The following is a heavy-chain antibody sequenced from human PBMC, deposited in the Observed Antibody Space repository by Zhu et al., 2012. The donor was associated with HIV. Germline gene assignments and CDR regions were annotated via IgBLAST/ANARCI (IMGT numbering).Heavy chain of an antibody. J-gene: IGHJ3*02. D-gene: IGHD3-22*01. CDR3: ATQDEVVVIIDGFDI. V-gene: IGHV1-69*01. CDR2: MIAIVGTS. CDR1: GGTFNSYG. Sequence: QVQLVQSGAEVKNPGSSVKVSCKASGGTFNSYGINWVRQAPGQGLEWMGGMIAIVGTSNYAQKFQGRLTLTTDESTTTAYMELTSLTSEDTAVYYCATQDEVVVIIDGFDIWGQGTMVTVSS.